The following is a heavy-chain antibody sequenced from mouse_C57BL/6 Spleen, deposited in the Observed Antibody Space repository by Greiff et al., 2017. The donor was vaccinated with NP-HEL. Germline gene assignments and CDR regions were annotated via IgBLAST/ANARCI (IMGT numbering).Heavy chain of an antibody. J-gene: IGHJ3*01. CDR1: GYAFSSSW. Sequence: VQLQQSGPELVKPGASVKISCKASGYAFSSSWMNWVKQRPGKGLEWIGRIYPGDGDTNYNGKFKGKATLTADKSSSTAYMQLSSLTSEDSAIYFCAIQLRLSWFAYWGQGTLVTVSA. D-gene: IGHD3-2*02. V-gene: IGHV1-82*01. CDR3: AIQLRLSWFAY. CDR2: IYPGDGDT.